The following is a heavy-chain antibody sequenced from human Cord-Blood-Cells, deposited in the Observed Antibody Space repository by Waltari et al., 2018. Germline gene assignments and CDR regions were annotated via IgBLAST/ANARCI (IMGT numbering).Heavy chain of an antibody. Sequence: QVQLVESGGGVVQPGRSLRLSCAASGVTFSSYGMQWFRQAPGKGLEWVAVIWYDGSNKYYADSVKGRFTISRDNSKNTLYLQMNSLRAEDTAVYYCARDRGKGLWDYWGQGTLVTVSS. CDR3: ARDRGKGLWDY. D-gene: IGHD5-18*01. J-gene: IGHJ4*02. V-gene: IGHV3-33*01. CDR2: IWYDGSNK. CDR1: GVTFSSYG.